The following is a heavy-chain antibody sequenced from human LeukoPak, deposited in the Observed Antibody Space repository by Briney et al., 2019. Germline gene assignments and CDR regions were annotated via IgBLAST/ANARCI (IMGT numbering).Heavy chain of an antibody. J-gene: IGHJ4*02. V-gene: IGHV3-21*03. Sequence: GGSLRLSCAASGFTFSSNSMNWVRQAPGKGLEWVSCISSSSNFIYYADSVKGRFTISRDNAKNSLYLQMDSLRAEDTGVYYCTTDRGRGDFFDYWGQGTLVSVSS. CDR1: GFTFSSNS. CDR2: ISSSSNFI. CDR3: TTDRGRGDFFDY. D-gene: IGHD3-10*01.